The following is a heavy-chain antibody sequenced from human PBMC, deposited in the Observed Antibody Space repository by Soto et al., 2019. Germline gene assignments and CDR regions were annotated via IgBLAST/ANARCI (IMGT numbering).Heavy chain of an antibody. D-gene: IGHD2-2*01. Sequence: GGSLRLSCAASGFTFSSYAMSWVRQAPGKGLEWVSAISGSGGSTYYADSVKGRFTISRDNSKNTLYLQMNSLRAEDTAVYYCAKEGGCSSTSCYYYYYGMDVWGQGTTVTVSS. V-gene: IGHV3-23*01. CDR2: ISGSGGST. J-gene: IGHJ6*02. CDR1: GFTFSSYA. CDR3: AKEGGCSSTSCYYYYYGMDV.